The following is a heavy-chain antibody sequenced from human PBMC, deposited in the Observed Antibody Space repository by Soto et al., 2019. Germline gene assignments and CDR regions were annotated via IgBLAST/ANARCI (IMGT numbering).Heavy chain of an antibody. Sequence: QVQLVQSGAEVKKPGSSVKVSCQTSGGSFGIYPISWVRQAPGQGLEWVGRVIPILNVANDTQKLHGRLTLTADKSTTPAYMELSSLTSEDTAVYYCARESTSGLDYWGQGTLVTVSS. CDR1: GGSFGIYP. D-gene: IGHD2-2*01. CDR2: VIPILNVA. CDR3: ARESTSGLDY. J-gene: IGHJ4*02. V-gene: IGHV1-69*04.